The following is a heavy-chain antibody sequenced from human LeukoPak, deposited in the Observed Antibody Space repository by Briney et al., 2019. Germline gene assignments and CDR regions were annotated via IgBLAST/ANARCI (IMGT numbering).Heavy chain of an antibody. CDR1: GFTFSSYG. V-gene: IGHV3-33*01. CDR3: ARASDYYGSGSSYYFDY. D-gene: IGHD3-10*01. Sequence: GGSLRLSCAASGFTFSSYGMHWVRQAPGKGLEWVEVIWYDGSNKYYADSVKGRFTISRDNSKNTLYLQMNSLRAEDTAVYYCARASDYYGSGSSYYFDYWGQGTLVTVSS. J-gene: IGHJ4*02. CDR2: IWYDGSNK.